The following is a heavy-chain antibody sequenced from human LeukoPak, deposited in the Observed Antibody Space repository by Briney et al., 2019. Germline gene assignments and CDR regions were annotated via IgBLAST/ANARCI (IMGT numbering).Heavy chain of an antibody. Sequence: ASVKVSRKASGYTFTGYYMHWVRQAPGQGLEWMGWINPNSGGTNYAQKFQGRVTMTRDTSISTAYMELRSLRSDDTAVYYCARDLKMGYSSGRYSWGTGSSNDYWGQGTLVTVSS. CDR1: GYTFTGYY. CDR2: INPNSGGT. CDR3: ARDLKMGYSSGRYSWGTGSSNDY. D-gene: IGHD6-19*01. V-gene: IGHV1-2*02. J-gene: IGHJ4*02.